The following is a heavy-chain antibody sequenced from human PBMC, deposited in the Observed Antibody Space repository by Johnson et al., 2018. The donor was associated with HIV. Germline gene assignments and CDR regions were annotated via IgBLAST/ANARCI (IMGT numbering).Heavy chain of an antibody. CDR2: IWYDGSNK. CDR3: AKDGGARGSSWYEGVFDI. J-gene: IGHJ3*02. CDR1: GFTFSSYG. V-gene: IGHV3-33*06. Sequence: QVQLVESGGGVVLPGRSLRLSCAASGFTFSSYGMHWVRQAPGKGLEWVAVIWYDGSNKYYADSVKGRFTISIANSKNTLYLQINSLRSEEPAVYYCAKDGGARGSSWYEGVFDIWGQGTMVTVSS. D-gene: IGHD6-13*01.